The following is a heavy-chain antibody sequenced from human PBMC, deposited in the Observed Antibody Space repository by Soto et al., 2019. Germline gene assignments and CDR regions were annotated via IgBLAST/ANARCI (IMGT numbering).Heavy chain of an antibody. CDR1: GFTFSIHE. Sequence: EVQLVESGGGLVQPGGSLRLSCAASGFTFSIHEMNWFRQATGKGLEWVSYISSIGVATYYADSVKGRFTISRDNAKNSLYLQLNSLRAEDTAVYYCAREGRVGGIDYWGQGTPVTVSS. D-gene: IGHD6-19*01. J-gene: IGHJ4*02. V-gene: IGHV3-48*03. CDR2: ISSIGVAT. CDR3: AREGRVGGIDY.